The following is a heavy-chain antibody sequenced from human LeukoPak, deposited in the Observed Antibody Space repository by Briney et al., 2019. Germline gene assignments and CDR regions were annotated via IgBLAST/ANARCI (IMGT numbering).Heavy chain of an antibody. V-gene: IGHV4-39*01. CDR1: GGSISSSSYY. J-gene: IGHJ4*02. CDR2: IYYSGST. CDR3: ASSWEDDY. D-gene: IGHD1-26*01. Sequence: SQTLSLTCTVSGGSISSSSYYWGWIRQPPGKGLEWIGSIYYSGSTYYNPSLKSRVTISVDTSKNQFSLKLSSVTAADTAVYYCASSWEDDYWGQGTLVTVSS.